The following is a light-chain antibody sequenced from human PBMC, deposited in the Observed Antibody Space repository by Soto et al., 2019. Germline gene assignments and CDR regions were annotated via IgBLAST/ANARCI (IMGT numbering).Light chain of an antibody. CDR2: GAS. Sequence: EIVLTQSPGTLSLSPGERATLSCRASRPVVRQYIAWYHQKPGQAPRLLIYGASNRATGIPDRFSGSGSGTDFTLTISRLEPEDFAVYYCQQYGSSGTFGQGTKVDIK. J-gene: IGKJ1*01. V-gene: IGKV3-20*01. CDR3: QQYGSSGT. CDR1: RPVVRQY.